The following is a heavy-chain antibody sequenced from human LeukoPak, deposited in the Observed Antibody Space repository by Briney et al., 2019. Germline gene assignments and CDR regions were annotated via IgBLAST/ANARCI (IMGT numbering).Heavy chain of an antibody. Sequence: ASVKVSCKASGYTFTGYYMHWVRQAPGQGLEWLGWINPNSGGTNYAQKFQGRVTMTRDTSISTAYMELSRLRSDDTAVYYCRTDRYGDYGDYIDYWGQGTLVTVSS. CDR1: GYTFTGYY. CDR2: INPNSGGT. J-gene: IGHJ4*02. D-gene: IGHD4-17*01. CDR3: RTDRYGDYGDYIDY. V-gene: IGHV1-2*02.